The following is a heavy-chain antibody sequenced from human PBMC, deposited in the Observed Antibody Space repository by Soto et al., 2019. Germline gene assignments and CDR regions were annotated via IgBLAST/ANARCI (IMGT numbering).Heavy chain of an antibody. V-gene: IGHV4-38-2*01. J-gene: IGHJ5*02. CDR1: GYSISSGYY. Sequence: LSLTCAVSGYSISSGYYWGWIRQPPGKGLEWIGSIYRSGNTYYNPSLKSRVTISVDTSKNQFSLKLSSVTAADTAVYSCARAYYYEVAGWFDPWGPGTLVTVSS. CDR3: ARAYYYEVAGWFDP. CDR2: IYRSGNT. D-gene: IGHD3-22*01.